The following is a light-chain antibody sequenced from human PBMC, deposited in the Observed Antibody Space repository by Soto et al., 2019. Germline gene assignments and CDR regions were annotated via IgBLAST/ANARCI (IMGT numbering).Light chain of an antibody. J-gene: IGKJ5*01. CDR2: WAS. CDR3: QQYNNWS. Sequence: NLMTQSPYSLARSLGESATINYRSSQIVLYSSNNKNYLAWYQQKPGQPPKLLIYWASTRESGVPDRFSGSGSGTDFTLTISSLQSEDFAVYYCQQYNNWSFGQGTRLEI. CDR1: QIVLYSSNNKNY. V-gene: IGKV4-1*01.